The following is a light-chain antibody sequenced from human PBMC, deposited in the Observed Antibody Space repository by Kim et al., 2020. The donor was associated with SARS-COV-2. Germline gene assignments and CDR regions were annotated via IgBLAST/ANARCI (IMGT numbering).Light chain of an antibody. CDR1: KLGDKY. V-gene: IGLV3-1*01. Sequence: VYPGQTASITCSGDKLGDKYACWYQQKPGQSPVLVIYQDRKRPSGIPERFSGCNSGNTATLTISGTQAMDEADYYCQAWDSSTAVFGGGTQLTVL. CDR3: QAWDSSTAV. J-gene: IGLJ2*01. CDR2: QDR.